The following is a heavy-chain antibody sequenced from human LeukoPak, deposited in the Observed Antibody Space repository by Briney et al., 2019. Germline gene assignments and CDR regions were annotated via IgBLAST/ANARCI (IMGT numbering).Heavy chain of an antibody. CDR2: INSDGSST. D-gene: IGHD3-10*01. J-gene: IGHJ6*02. CDR1: GFTFSSYW. CDR3: ARESVGSVSGGYLRGMDV. V-gene: IGHV3-74*01. Sequence: PGGSLRLSCAASGFTFSSYWMHWVRQAPGKGLVWVSRINSDGSSTSYADSVKGRFTISRDNAKNTLYLQMNSLRAEDTAVYYCARESVGSVSGGYLRGMDVWGQGTTVTVSS.